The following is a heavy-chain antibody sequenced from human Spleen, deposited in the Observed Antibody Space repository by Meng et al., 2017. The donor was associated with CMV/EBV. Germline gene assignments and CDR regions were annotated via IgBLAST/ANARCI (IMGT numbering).Heavy chain of an antibody. CDR3: ARQWPGAYYSDSSGYMDY. D-gene: IGHD3-22*01. J-gene: IGHJ4*02. V-gene: IGHV4-39*01. CDR2: IYYSATT. CDR1: SIITSSYY. Sequence: SIITSSYYWGWIRQPPGKGLEWIGSIYYSATTYYNPSLKSRVTISADTSKNQFSLRLSSVTAADTAVYYCARQWPGAYYSDSSGYMDYWGQGTLVTVSS.